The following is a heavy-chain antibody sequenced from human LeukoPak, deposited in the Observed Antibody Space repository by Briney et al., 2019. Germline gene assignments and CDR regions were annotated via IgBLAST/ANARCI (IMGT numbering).Heavy chain of an antibody. J-gene: IGHJ6*03. D-gene: IGHD2/OR15-2a*01. Sequence: GSLRLSCAASGFTFNNYAMSWVRQPPGKGLEWIGDIYHSGSTNYNPSLKSRVTISVDTSKNQFSLKLSSVTAADTAVYYCARREVETTFLYFYYMDVWGKGTTVTVSS. CDR3: ARREVETTFLYFYYMDV. V-gene: IGHV4-34*01. CDR2: IYHSGST. CDR1: GFTFNNYA.